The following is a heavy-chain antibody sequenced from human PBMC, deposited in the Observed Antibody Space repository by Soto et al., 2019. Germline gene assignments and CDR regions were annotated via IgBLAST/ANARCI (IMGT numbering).Heavy chain of an antibody. CDR3: ARQGLYDYSNHRAFYYYYYGMDV. CDR1: GFTFSSYG. V-gene: IGHV3-33*01. Sequence: GGSLRLSCAASGFTFSSYGMHWVRQAPGKGLEWVAVIWYDGSNKYYAESVKGRFTISRDNSKNTLYLQMNSLRAEDTAAYYCARQGLYDYSNHRAFYYYYYGMDVWGQGTTVTVSS. J-gene: IGHJ6*02. D-gene: IGHD4-4*01. CDR2: IWYDGSNK.